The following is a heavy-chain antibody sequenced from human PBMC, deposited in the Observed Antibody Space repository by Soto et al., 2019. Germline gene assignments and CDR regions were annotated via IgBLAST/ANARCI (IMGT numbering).Heavy chain of an antibody. CDR2: IIPTLGIA. J-gene: IGHJ6*03. Sequence: SVKGSCKASGGTFSSYTISWVRQAPGQGLEWMGRIIPTLGIANYAQKFQGRVTITADKSTSTAYMELSSLRSEDTAVYYCARDLNVNYGYGDYVYYMDVWGKGTTVTVSS. V-gene: IGHV1-69*04. CDR1: GGTFSSYT. D-gene: IGHD4-17*01. CDR3: ARDLNVNYGYGDYVYYMDV.